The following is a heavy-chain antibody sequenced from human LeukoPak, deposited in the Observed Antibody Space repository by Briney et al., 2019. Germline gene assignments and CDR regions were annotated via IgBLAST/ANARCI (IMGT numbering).Heavy chain of an antibody. CDR2: INSNSGGT. J-gene: IGHJ4*02. V-gene: IGHV1-2*02. Sequence: ASVKVSCKASGYTFTSYYMHWVRQAPGQGLEWMGWINSNSGGTNYAQKFQGRVAMTRDTSIATAYMELSRLRSDDTAVYYCAREKYYDSSGENDYWGQGTLVTVSS. D-gene: IGHD3-22*01. CDR1: GYTFTSYY. CDR3: AREKYYDSSGENDY.